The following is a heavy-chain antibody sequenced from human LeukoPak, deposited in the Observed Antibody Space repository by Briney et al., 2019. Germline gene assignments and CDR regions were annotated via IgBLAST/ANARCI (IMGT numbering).Heavy chain of an antibody. CDR3: ARVAVAGTFGY. V-gene: IGHV1-46*01. J-gene: IGHJ4*02. Sequence: GASVKVSCKASGYTFTSYYMHWVRQAPGQGLEWMGIINPSGGSTSYAQKFQGRVTMTRDTSTSTVYMELSSLGSEDTAVYYCARVAVAGTFGYWGQGTLVTVSS. CDR1: GYTFTSYY. D-gene: IGHD6-19*01. CDR2: INPSGGST.